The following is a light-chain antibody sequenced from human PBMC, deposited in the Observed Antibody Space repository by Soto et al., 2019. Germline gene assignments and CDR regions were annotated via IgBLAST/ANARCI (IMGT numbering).Light chain of an antibody. CDR2: GAS. J-gene: IGKJ5*01. CDR3: QQYDNWPPLT. CDR1: QSVNRN. Sequence: EIVMTQSPATLSVSPGERATLSCRASQSVNRNLAWYQQKPGQPPRLLMYGASTRAAGFPARFSGSGSGTEFTLTISSLQSEDFAVYYCQQYDNWPPLTFGQGTRLEIK. V-gene: IGKV3-15*01.